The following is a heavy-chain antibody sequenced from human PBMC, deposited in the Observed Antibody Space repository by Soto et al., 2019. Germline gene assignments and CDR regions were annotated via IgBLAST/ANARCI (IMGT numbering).Heavy chain of an antibody. CDR2: ISGSGGST. D-gene: IGHD3-3*01. CDR1: GFTFSSYA. V-gene: IGHV3-23*01. CDR3: AKARAYYDFWSGWRYYYGMDV. Sequence: GGSLRLSCAASGFTFSSYAMSWVRQAPGKGLEWVSAISGSGGSTYYADSVKGRFTISRDNSKNTLCLQMNSLRAEDTAVYYCAKARAYYDFWSGWRYYYGMDVWGQGTTVTVSS. J-gene: IGHJ6*02.